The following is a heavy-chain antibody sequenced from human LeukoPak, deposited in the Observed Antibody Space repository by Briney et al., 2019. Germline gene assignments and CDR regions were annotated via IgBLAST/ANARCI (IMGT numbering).Heavy chain of an antibody. J-gene: IGHJ5*02. CDR2: XVVGSGNT. CDR1: XXTXXXSA. CDR3: ARDGERIAASRRGWFDH. V-gene: IGHV1-58*02. D-gene: IGHD6-6*01. Sequence: CKASXXTXXXSAMQWVRQARGQRGEWIGXXVVGSGNTNYAQKFQERDTITRDMYTRTDYMEMRRLRSEDTAVYYCARDGERIAASRRGWFDHWGQGTLVTVSS.